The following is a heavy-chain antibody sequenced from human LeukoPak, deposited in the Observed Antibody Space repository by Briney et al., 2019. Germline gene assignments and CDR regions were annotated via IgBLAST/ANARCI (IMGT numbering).Heavy chain of an antibody. V-gene: IGHV4-39*01. Sequence: PSDTLSLTCTVSGRSISSSSYYWGWIRQPPGKGLEWIGNIYYSGSTYYNPSLKSRVTISVDTSKNQFSLKLSSVTAADTAVYYCARRTMTSVVTGWFDPWGQGTLVTVSS. CDR1: GRSISSSSYY. CDR2: IYYSGST. J-gene: IGHJ5*02. D-gene: IGHD4-23*01. CDR3: ARRTMTSVVTGWFDP.